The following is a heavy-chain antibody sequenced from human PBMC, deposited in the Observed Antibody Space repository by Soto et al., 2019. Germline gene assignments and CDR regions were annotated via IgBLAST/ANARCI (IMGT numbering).Heavy chain of an antibody. CDR3: ARDGGSPGNYYSASDL. Sequence: QVQMVESGGDVVQPGGSLRLSCEGSRFTFSSYAMHWVRQAPGKGLEWVSVISPDGSDTFYAESVKGRFTISRDNSKNTMYVQMNSLRPEDTAFYYCARDGGSPGNYYSASDLWGQGTMVTVSS. CDR2: ISPDGSDT. V-gene: IGHV3-30*04. J-gene: IGHJ3*01. D-gene: IGHD1-26*01. CDR1: RFTFSSYA.